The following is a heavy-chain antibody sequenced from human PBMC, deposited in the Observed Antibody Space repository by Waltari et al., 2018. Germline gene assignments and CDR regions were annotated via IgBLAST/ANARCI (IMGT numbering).Heavy chain of an antibody. V-gene: IGHV3-73*01. Sequence: EVQLVESGGALVQPGGSLNLSSAASAPIISYYAIHWVRQASGTGPGWVGRIRSRFKGDATAYGESVQGRFTISRDDSKNTVYLEMNSLKTDDTAVYYCIRPFEMGIDWGQGTLVTVSS. CDR1: APIISYYA. CDR3: IRPFEMGID. CDR2: IRSRFKGDAT. D-gene: IGHD7-27*01. J-gene: IGHJ4*02.